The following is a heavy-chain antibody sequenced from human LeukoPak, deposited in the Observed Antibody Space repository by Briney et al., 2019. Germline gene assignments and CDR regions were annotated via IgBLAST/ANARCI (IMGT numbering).Heavy chain of an antibody. V-gene: IGHV4-39*07. CDR2: IYHSGST. CDR1: GGSISSGSYY. CDR3: ARGRERPPRRITMIVVVIKVDAFDI. J-gene: IGHJ3*02. D-gene: IGHD3-22*01. Sequence: PSQTLSLTCTVSGGSISSGSYYWSWIRQPPGQGLAWVGSIYHSGSTYYNPSLKRRVTISVDTSKTQFSLKLSSVTAADTAVYYCARGRERPPRRITMIVVVIKVDAFDIWGQGTMVTVSS.